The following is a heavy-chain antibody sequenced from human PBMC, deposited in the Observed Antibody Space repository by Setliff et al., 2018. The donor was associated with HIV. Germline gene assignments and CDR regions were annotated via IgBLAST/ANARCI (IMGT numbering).Heavy chain of an antibody. CDR1: GGSFSGYY. J-gene: IGHJ4*02. D-gene: IGHD1-1*01. CDR2: INHSGST. V-gene: IGHV4-34*01. CDR3: ARGASKELDY. Sequence: SETLSLTCAVYGGSFSGYYWTWIRQPPGKGLEWIGEINHSGSTSYNPSLMSRVTISVDTPKDQFSLKLRSVTAADTAVYYCARGASKELDYWGPGTLVTVSS.